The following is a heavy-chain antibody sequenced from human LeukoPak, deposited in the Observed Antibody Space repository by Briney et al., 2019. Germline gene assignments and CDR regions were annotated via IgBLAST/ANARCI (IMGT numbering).Heavy chain of an antibody. CDR1: GGSFSGYY. CDR2: INHSGST. D-gene: IGHD3-3*01. V-gene: IGHV4-34*01. J-gene: IGHJ4*02. Sequence: SETLSLTCAVYGGSFSGYYWSWIRQPPGNGLEWIGEINHSGSTNYNPSLKSRVTISVDTSKNQFSLKLSSVTAADTAVYYCARGFSNFWSGYYDPYFDYWGQGTLVTVSS. CDR3: ARGFSNFWSGYYDPYFDY.